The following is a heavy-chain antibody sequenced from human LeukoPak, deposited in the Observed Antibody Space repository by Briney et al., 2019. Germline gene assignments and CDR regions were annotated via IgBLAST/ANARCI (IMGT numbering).Heavy chain of an antibody. CDR2: IHHSGAT. V-gene: IGHV4-38-2*02. D-gene: IGHD6-6*01. Sequence: SETLSLTCSVSGHSIINSYYWGWIRQPPGKGLEWIGSIHHSGATYYNPSLKSRVTISLDTSKNQFSLKLNSVTATDTAVYYCARPYTTPSRHGFHYWGQGTLVTVSS. J-gene: IGHJ4*02. CDR3: ARPYTTPSRHGFHY. CDR1: GHSIINSYY.